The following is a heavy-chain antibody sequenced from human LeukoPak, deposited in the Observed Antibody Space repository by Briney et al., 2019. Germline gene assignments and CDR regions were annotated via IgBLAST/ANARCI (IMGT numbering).Heavy chain of an antibody. D-gene: IGHD3-22*01. J-gene: IGHJ4*02. CDR3: AGYHYYDSRGPFDY. V-gene: IGHV4-59*08. CDR1: GCSISSYY. Sequence: AETLTLTCTVSGCSISSYYWSWIRQPPGKGLEWIGYIYYSGSTNYNPSLKSRVTISVDTSKNQFSLKLSSVTAADTAVYYCAGYHYYDSRGPFDYWGQGTLVTVSS. CDR2: IYYSGST.